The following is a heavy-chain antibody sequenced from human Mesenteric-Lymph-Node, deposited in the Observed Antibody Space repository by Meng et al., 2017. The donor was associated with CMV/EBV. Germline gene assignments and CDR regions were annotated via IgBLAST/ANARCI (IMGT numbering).Heavy chain of an antibody. V-gene: IGHV3-74*01. Sequence: SGFTFSSYGRYWVRQTPGEGLVWVSRVSSDGSTTSYADSVKGRFTISRDNFKNTLYLQMNSLRAEDTAIYFCAKDPGYSTTGAFDYWGQGTLVTVSS. CDR2: VSSDGSTT. J-gene: IGHJ4*02. CDR1: GFTFSSYG. D-gene: IGHD6-13*01. CDR3: AKDPGYSTTGAFDY.